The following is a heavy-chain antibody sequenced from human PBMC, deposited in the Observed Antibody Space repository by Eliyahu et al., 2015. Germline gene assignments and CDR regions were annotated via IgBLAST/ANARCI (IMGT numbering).Heavy chain of an antibody. CDR2: IKSKTDGGTT. Sequence: EVQLVESGGGLVKPGGSLRLXCAASGFTXSNAWMSWVRQAPGKGLEWVGRIKSKTDGGTTDYAAPVKGRFTISRDDSKNTLYLQMNSLKTEDTAVYYCMGSYSGSYYPGDYWGQGTLVTVSS. V-gene: IGHV3-15*01. D-gene: IGHD1-26*01. CDR1: GFTXSNAW. J-gene: IGHJ4*02. CDR3: MGSYSGSYYPGDY.